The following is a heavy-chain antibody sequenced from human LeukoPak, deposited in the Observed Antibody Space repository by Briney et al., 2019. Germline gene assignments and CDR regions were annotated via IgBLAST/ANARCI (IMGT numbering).Heavy chain of an antibody. D-gene: IGHD4-17*01. CDR2: ITSSSGYI. CDR3: ARSDDYGDYLVDY. J-gene: IGHJ4*02. CDR1: GFTFSSYA. V-gene: IGHV3-21*01. Sequence: KPGGSLRLSCAASGFTFSSYAMNWVRQAPGKGLEWVSSITSSSGYIYYADSMKGRFTTSRDNAKNSLYLQMNSLRAEDTAVYYCARSDDYGDYLVDYWGQGPVVPVSS.